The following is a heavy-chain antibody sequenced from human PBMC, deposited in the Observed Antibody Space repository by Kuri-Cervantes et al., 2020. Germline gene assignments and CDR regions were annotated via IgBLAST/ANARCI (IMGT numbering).Heavy chain of an antibody. V-gene: IGHV3-21*03. J-gene: IGHJ6*03. CDR1: GFTFSSYP. CDR2: ISSSSSYI. Sequence: GGSLRLSCAVSGFTFSSYPMSWVRQAPGKGLEWVSSISSSSSYIYYADSVKGRFTISRDNAKNSLYLQMNSLRAEDTAVYYCARQAAGYSYGGYYYMDVWGKGTTVTVSS. D-gene: IGHD5-18*01. CDR3: ARQAAGYSYGGYYYMDV.